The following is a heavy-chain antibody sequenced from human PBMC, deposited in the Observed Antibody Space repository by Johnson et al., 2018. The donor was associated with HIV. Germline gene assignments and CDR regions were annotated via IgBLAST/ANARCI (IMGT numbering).Heavy chain of an antibody. CDR2: ISYDGRNK. D-gene: IGHD1-26*01. Sequence: QVQLVESGGGVVQPGRSLRLSCAASGFTFSSYGMHWVRQAPGKGLEWVAVISYDGRNKYYADSVKGRFTISRDNSKNTLYLQMNSLRAEDTAVYYCAKVASGSYYGDAFDIWGQGTMVTVSS. V-gene: IGHV3-30*18. CDR1: GFTFSSYG. J-gene: IGHJ3*02. CDR3: AKVASGSYYGDAFDI.